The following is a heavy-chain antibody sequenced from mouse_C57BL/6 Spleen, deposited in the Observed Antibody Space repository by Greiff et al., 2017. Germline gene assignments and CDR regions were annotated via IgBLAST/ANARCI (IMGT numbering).Heavy chain of an antibody. CDR2: ISYDGSN. D-gene: IGHD1-1*02. J-gene: IGHJ2*01. V-gene: IGHV3-6*01. Sequence: EVQLQESGPGLVKPSQSLSLTCSVTGYSITSGYYWNWIRQFPGNKLEWMGYISYDGSNNYNPSLKNRISITRDTSKNQFFLKLNSVTTEDTATYYCARGKETGVYYFDYWGQGTTLTVSS. CDR1: GYSITSGYY. CDR3: ARGKETGVYYFDY.